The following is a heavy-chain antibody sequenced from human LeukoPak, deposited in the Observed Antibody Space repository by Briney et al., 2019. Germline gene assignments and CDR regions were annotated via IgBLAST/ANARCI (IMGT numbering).Heavy chain of an antibody. V-gene: IGHV3-48*04. Sequence: PGGSLRLSCAASGFTFSSYSMNWVRQAPGKGLEWVSYISSSGSTIYYADSVKGRFTISRDNAKNSLYLQMNSLRAEDTAVYYCARVRDYDSSNWFDPWGQGTLVTVSS. J-gene: IGHJ5*02. CDR3: ARVRDYDSSNWFDP. D-gene: IGHD3-22*01. CDR1: GFTFSSYS. CDR2: ISSSGSTI.